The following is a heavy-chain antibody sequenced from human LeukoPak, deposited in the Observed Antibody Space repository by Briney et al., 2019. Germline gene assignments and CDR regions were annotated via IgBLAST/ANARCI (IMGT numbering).Heavy chain of an antibody. CDR2: ITNDGSST. CDR3: TRVGYIDEGIDC. D-gene: IGHD5-24*01. J-gene: IGHJ4*02. V-gene: IGHV3-74*01. Sequence: GSLRLSCAASGFIFNSYWMNWRRQAPGKGLVWVSRITNDGSSTTYADSVKGRFPISRDNAKNSLYLQMNSLRAEDTAIYYCTRVGYIDEGIDCWGQGTLVTVSS. CDR1: GFIFNSYW.